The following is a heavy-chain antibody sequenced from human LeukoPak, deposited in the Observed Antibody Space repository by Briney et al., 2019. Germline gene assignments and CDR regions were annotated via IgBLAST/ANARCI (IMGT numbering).Heavy chain of an antibody. CDR3: ARRGHSSGYYLFDY. CDR2: IWYDGSNE. CDR1: GFTFSSYG. J-gene: IGHJ4*02. V-gene: IGHV3-33*07. Sequence: GGSLRLSCAASGFTFSSYGMYWVRQAPGKGLEWLAVIWYDGSNEDYTDSVKGRFTISRDNSKNTLYLQMNSLRAEDTAVYYCARRGHSSGYYLFDYWGQGTLVTVSS. D-gene: IGHD3-22*01.